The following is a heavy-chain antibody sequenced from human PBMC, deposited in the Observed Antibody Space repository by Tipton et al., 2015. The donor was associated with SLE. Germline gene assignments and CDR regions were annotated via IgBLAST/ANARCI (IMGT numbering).Heavy chain of an antibody. J-gene: IGHJ4*02. CDR2: IYSSGNT. D-gene: IGHD5-24*01. Sequence: TLSLTCAVYGGSFSGYYWNWIRQPPGKPLEWIGNIYSSGNTIYDPSLKSRVTISLDTSKNQFSLKLTSMTAADTAVYYCARGVEMNTIVDYWGQGTLVTVSS. CDR1: GGSFSGYY. V-gene: IGHV4-59*01. CDR3: ARGVEMNTIVDY.